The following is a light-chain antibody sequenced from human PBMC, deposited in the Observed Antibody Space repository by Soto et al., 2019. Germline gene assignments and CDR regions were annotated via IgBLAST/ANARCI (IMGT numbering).Light chain of an antibody. V-gene: IGKV3D-15*01. CDR3: QQRSDWPPGIS. Sequence: EIVMTQSPATLSVSLGERATLSCRASQSVSSNLAWYQQKPGQAPRLLIYGTSTRATGIPARFSGSGSGTEFTLTISSLQSEDFAVYYCQQRSDWPPGISFGQGTRLEIK. CDR2: GTS. J-gene: IGKJ5*01. CDR1: QSVSSN.